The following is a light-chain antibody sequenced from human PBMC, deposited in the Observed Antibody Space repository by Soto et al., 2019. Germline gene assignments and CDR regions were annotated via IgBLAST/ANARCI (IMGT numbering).Light chain of an antibody. J-gene: IGKJ5*01. CDR1: QSVSSY. CDR3: QQRSNWIT. V-gene: IGKV3-11*01. CDR2: DAS. Sequence: EIVLTQSPATLSLSSGERGTLAWRASQSVSSYLAWYQQKPGQAPRLLIYDASNRATGIPARFSGSGSGTDFTLTISSLEPEDFAVYYCQQRSNWITFGQGTRLEIK.